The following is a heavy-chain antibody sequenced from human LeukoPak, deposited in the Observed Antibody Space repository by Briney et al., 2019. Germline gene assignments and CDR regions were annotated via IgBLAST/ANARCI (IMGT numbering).Heavy chain of an antibody. CDR3: ARSGAYSGYVLYAFDI. CDR2: IYYSGST. CDR1: GGSFSGYY. V-gene: IGHV4-59*06. D-gene: IGHD5-12*01. J-gene: IGHJ3*02. Sequence: SETLSLTCTVSGGSFSGYYWSWIRQPPGKGLEWIGYIYYSGSTYYNPSLKSRVTISVDTSKNQFSLKLSSVTAADTAVYYCARSGAYSGYVLYAFDIWGQGTMVTVSS.